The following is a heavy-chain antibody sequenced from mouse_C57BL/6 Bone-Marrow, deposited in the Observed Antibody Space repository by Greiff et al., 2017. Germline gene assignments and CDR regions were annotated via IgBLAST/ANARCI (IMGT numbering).Heavy chain of an antibody. Sequence: EVKLQESGPELVKPGASVKISCKASGYSFTDYNMNWVKQSNGKSLEWIGVINPNYGTTSYNQKFKGKAKLTVDQSSSPAYMQLNSLTSEDSAVYYYAREATFAWFAYWGQGTLVTVSA. V-gene: IGHV1-39*01. CDR2: INPNYGTT. J-gene: IGHJ3*01. CDR3: AREATFAWFAY. CDR1: GYSFTDYN. D-gene: IGHD3-2*02.